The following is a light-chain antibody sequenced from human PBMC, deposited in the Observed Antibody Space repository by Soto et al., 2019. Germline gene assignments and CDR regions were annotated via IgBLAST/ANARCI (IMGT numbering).Light chain of an antibody. J-gene: IGKJ4*01. Sequence: DIQMTQSPSSLSASVGDRVTITCRASQSISSYLNWYQQKPGKAPKLLIYAASRLQSGVPSRFSGSGSGTDFTLTISSLQPEDFAPYYCQQSYSTPRFGGGTKVDIK. V-gene: IGKV1-39*01. CDR1: QSISSY. CDR3: QQSYSTPR. CDR2: AAS.